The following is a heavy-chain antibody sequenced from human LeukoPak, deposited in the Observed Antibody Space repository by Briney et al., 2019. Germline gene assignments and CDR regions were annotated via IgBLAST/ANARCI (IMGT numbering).Heavy chain of an antibody. CDR1: GFTFNSYG. J-gene: IGHJ4*02. CDR2: IRYDGSNK. D-gene: IGHD5-12*01. Sequence: GGSLRLSCAASGFTFNSYGMHWVRQAPGKGLEWVAFIRYDGSNKYYADSVKGRFTISRDNSKNTLYLQMNSLRAEDTAIYYCAKDIGGYEGDYFDYWGQGTLVTVSS. CDR3: AKDIGGYEGDYFDY. V-gene: IGHV3-30*02.